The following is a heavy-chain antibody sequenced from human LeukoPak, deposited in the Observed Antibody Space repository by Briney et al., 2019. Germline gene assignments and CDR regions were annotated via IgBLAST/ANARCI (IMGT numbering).Heavy chain of an antibody. D-gene: IGHD2-15*01. J-gene: IGHJ4*02. CDR1: GGSISSFY. V-gene: IGHV4-59*08. Sequence: PSETLSLTCAVSGGSISSFYWSWIRQPPGKGLEWIGYVFYTGDTNSNPSLKSRVTMSLDTSKNQLSLRLTSVTAADTAVYYCARHPFATPFDHWGRGTLVTVSS. CDR3: ARHPFATPFDH. CDR2: VFYTGDT.